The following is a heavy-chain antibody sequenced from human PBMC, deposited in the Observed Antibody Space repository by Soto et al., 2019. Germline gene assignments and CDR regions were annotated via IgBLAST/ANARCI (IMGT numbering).Heavy chain of an antibody. CDR1: GFTFSSYG. Sequence: QVQLVESGGGVVQPGRSLRLSCAASGFTFSSYGMHWVRQAPGKGLEWVAVISYDGSNKYYADSVKGRFTISRDNSKNTLYLQMNSLRAEDTAVYYCAKGPSVTPNWFDPWGQGTLVTVSS. CDR3: AKGPSVTPNWFDP. J-gene: IGHJ5*02. D-gene: IGHD4-17*01. V-gene: IGHV3-30*18. CDR2: ISYDGSNK.